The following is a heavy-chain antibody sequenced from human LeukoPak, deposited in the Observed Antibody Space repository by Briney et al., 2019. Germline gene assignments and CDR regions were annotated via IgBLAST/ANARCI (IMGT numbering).Heavy chain of an antibody. Sequence: SETLSLTCTVSGCSFSSGSYYWSWIRQPPGKGLEWIGYIYYSGSTNYNPSLKSRVTISVDTSKNQFSLKLSSVTAADTAVYYCASVGKFYRALDYGMDVWGQGTTVTVSS. J-gene: IGHJ6*02. CDR1: GCSFSSGSYY. D-gene: IGHD1-26*01. CDR2: IYYSGST. V-gene: IGHV4-61*01. CDR3: ASVGKFYRALDYGMDV.